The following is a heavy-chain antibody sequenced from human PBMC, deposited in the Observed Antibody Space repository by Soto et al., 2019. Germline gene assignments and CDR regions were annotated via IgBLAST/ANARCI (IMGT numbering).Heavy chain of an antibody. J-gene: IGHJ6*01. CDR1: GGSISSSSYY. Sequence: QLQLQESGPGLVKPSETLSLTCTVSGGSISSSSYYWGWIRQPPGKGLEWIGSIYYSGSTYYNPSLKSRVTISVDTSKNQFSLKLSSVTAADTAVYYCARAAWGESYGDFYYYYYGMDVW. D-gene: IGHD4-17*01. CDR3: ARAAWGESYGDFYYYYYGMDV. V-gene: IGHV4-39*01. CDR2: IYYSGST.